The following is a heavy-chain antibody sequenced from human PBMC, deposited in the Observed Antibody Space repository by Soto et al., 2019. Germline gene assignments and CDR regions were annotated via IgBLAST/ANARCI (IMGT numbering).Heavy chain of an antibody. Sequence: ASVKVSCKASGYTFTSYDINWVRQATGQGLEWMGWMNPNSGNTGYAQKFQGRVTMTRNTSISTAYMELSSLRSEDTAVYYCARGGCSSTRCYKRKYNWFDPWGQGTLVTVS. CDR1: GYTFTSYD. J-gene: IGHJ5*02. V-gene: IGHV1-8*01. CDR2: MNPNSGNT. D-gene: IGHD2-2*02. CDR3: ARGGCSSTRCYKRKYNWFDP.